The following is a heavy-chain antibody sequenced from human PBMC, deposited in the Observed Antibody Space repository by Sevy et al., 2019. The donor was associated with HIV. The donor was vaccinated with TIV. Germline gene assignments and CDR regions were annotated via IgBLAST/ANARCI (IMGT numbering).Heavy chain of an antibody. CDR3: ARDGGYSVKWYPLY. Sequence: GGSLRRSCAASGFAFSTHAMHWVRQAPGKGLEWVAVISYEGTETFYAASLEGRFTISRDNSKNMLSLQINSLRPEDTAVYYCARDGGYSVKWYPLYWGHGTLVTVSS. V-gene: IGHV3-30-3*01. J-gene: IGHJ4*01. CDR1: GFAFSTHA. D-gene: IGHD1-26*01. CDR2: ISYEGTET.